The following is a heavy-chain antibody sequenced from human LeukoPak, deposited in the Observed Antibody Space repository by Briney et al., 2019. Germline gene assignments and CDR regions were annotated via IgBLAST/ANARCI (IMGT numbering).Heavy chain of an antibody. Sequence: GGSLRLSCAASGFTFSDYYMSWIRQAPGKGLEWVSYISSSGSTIYYADSVKGRFTISRDNAKNSLYLQMNSLRAEDTAVYYCARDLRYFDWPQAASFDHWGQGTLVTVSS. CDR1: GFTFSDYY. CDR2: ISSSGSTI. V-gene: IGHV3-11*01. D-gene: IGHD3-9*01. J-gene: IGHJ4*02. CDR3: ARDLRYFDWPQAASFDH.